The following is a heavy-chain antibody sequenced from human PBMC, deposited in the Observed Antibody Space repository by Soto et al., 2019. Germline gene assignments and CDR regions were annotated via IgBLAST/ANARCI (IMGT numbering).Heavy chain of an antibody. CDR2: INPSGGST. J-gene: IGHJ6*02. CDR3: ATEEGLRYHTPGFYYGMDV. Sequence: QVQLVQSGAEVKKPGASVKVSCKASGYTFTSYYMHWVRQAPGQGLEWMGIINPSGGSTSYAQKCQGRVTMTRDTSTSTVYMELSSLKSEDTAVYYCATEEGLRYHTPGFYYGMDVWGQGTTVTVSS. D-gene: IGHD3-9*01. CDR1: GYTFTSYY. V-gene: IGHV1-46*01.